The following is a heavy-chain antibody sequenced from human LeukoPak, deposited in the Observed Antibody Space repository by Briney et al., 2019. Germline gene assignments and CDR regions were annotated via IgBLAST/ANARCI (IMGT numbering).Heavy chain of an antibody. CDR1: GGSISSSSYY. CDR3: ASSQYYDFWSGYYFDY. V-gene: IGHV4-39*07. Sequence: SETLSLTCTVSGGSISSSSYYWGCIRQPPGKGLEWIGSIYYSGSTNYNPSLKSRVTISVDTSKNQFSLKLSSVTAADTAVYYCASSQYYDFWSGYYFDYWGQGTLVTVSS. CDR2: IYYSGST. D-gene: IGHD3-3*01. J-gene: IGHJ4*02.